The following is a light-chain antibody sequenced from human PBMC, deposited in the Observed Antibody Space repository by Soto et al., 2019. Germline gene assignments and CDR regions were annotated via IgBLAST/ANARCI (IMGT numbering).Light chain of an antibody. V-gene: IGKV3-15*01. CDR3: QQYYNWPPRT. Sequence: EIVMTQSPATLSVSPGERATLSCRASQSVSSNLAWYQQKPGQAPRLLIYGASTRATGIPARFSGSGSGTEFTLTISSLQSEDFAVYYCQQYYNWPPRTFGQGTKVDI. CDR1: QSVSSN. CDR2: GAS. J-gene: IGKJ1*01.